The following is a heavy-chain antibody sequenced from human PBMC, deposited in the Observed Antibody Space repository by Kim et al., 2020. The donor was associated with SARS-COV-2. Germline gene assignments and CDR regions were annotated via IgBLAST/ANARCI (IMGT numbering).Heavy chain of an antibody. CDR2: INRRGST. CDR3: ARVVRDTAAFDI. Sequence: SETLSLTCAVYGGSFSAYYWSWIRQPPGKGLEWIGEINRRGSTNYNPSLKSRVTISVDTSKNQFSLKLTSVTAADTAVYYCARVVRDTAAFDIWGQGPV. D-gene: IGHD5-18*01. CDR1: GGSFSAYY. J-gene: IGHJ3*02. V-gene: IGHV4-34*01.